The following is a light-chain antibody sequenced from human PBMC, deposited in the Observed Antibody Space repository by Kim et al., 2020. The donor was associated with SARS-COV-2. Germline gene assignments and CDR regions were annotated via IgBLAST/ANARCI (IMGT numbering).Light chain of an antibody. CDR2: DNN. J-gene: IGLJ3*02. CDR3: GTWDTSLNAGL. V-gene: IGLV1-51*01. Sequence: QSVLTQPPSVSAAPGQQVTISCSGSSSNIGNNYVYWCRQRPGTAPETLIYDNNKRPSGIPDRFSGSKSGTSATLAITGLQTGDEADYYCGTWDTSLNAGLFGGGTQLTVL. CDR1: SSNIGNNY.